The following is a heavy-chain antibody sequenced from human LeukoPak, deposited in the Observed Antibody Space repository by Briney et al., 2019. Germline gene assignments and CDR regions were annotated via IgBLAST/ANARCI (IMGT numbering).Heavy chain of an antibody. D-gene: IGHD3-10*01. CDR3: AKDRQGFGFGEQLDYYYMGV. CDR1: EFTFSGYA. J-gene: IGHJ6*03. V-gene: IGHV3-23*01. Sequence: GGSLRLSCVASEFTFSGYAMSWVRQVPGKGLEWVSVISGSGGSTYYADSVKGRFTISRDNSKNTLYLQINSLRAEDTAVYCCAKDRQGFGFGEQLDYYYMGVWGKGTTVTVSS. CDR2: ISGSGGST.